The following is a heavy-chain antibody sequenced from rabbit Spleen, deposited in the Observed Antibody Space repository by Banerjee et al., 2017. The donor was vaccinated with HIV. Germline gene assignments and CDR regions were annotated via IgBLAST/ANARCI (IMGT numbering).Heavy chain of an antibody. CDR3: ARNPVSATSSFTL. CDR1: GFDFSSYYM. Sequence: QEQLKESGGGLVQPGGSLKLSCKASGFDFSSYYMSWVRQAPGKGLEWIGYIDPVFGSTYYASWVNGRFTISKTSSTTVTLQMTSLTVADTATYFCARNPVSATSSFTLWGQGTLVTVS. D-gene: IGHD1-1*01. V-gene: IGHV1S39*01. J-gene: IGHJ4*01. CDR2: IDPVFGST.